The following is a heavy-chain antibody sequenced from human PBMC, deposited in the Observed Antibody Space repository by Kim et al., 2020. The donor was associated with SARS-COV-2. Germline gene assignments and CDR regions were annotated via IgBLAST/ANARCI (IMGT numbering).Heavy chain of an antibody. CDR3: AKYGGEQWLETLDY. V-gene: IGHV3-23*01. Sequence: GGSLRLSCAASGFTFSSYAMSWVRQAPGKGLEWVSAISGSGGSTYYADSVKGRFTISRDNSKNTLYLQMNSLKAEDTAVYYCAKYGGEQWLETLDYWGQGTLVTVSS. J-gene: IGHJ4*02. CDR1: GFTFSSYA. D-gene: IGHD6-19*01. CDR2: ISGSGGST.